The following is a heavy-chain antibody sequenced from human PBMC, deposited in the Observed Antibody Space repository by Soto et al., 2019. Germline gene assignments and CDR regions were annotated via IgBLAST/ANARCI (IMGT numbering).Heavy chain of an antibody. CDR3: AIVPTYYQDSIGYQPFHH. CDR2: IPYSGGATYSP. CDR1: GASIITDGYY. Sequence: SETLSLTCTVSGASIITDGYYWTWIRQHPGKGLEWLGYIPYSGGATYSPSYNPSLQSRIAISVDISKSLFSLKLTSVTAADTAVYYCAIVPTYYQDSIGYQPFHHWGQGTLVTVS. V-gene: IGHV4-31*02. J-gene: IGHJ5*02. D-gene: IGHD3-22*01.